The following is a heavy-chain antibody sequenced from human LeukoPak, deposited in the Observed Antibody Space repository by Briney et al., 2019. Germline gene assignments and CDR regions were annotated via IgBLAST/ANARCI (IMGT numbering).Heavy chain of an antibody. CDR3: ARGDDFCFDY. J-gene: IGHJ4*02. Sequence: PGGSLRLSCAASGFTFSSYEMNWVRQALGKGLEWVSYISSSGSTIYYADSVKGRFTISRDNAKNSLYLQMNSLRAEDTAVYYCARGDDFCFDYWGQGTLVTVSS. CDR1: GFTFSSYE. D-gene: IGHD3-3*01. CDR2: ISSSGSTI. V-gene: IGHV3-48*03.